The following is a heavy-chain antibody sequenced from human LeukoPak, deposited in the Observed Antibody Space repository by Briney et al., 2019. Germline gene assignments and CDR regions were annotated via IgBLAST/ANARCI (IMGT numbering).Heavy chain of an antibody. CDR1: GGSISSYY. J-gene: IGHJ4*02. Sequence: PSETLSLTCSVSGGSISSYYWSWIRQPPGKGLEWIGYIYYSGRTSYNPSLKSRVTISVDTSKNQFSLKLSSVTAADTAVYYCARGRGYYDFWSGYYSFDYWGQGTLVTVSS. CDR3: ARGRGYYDFWSGYYSFDY. D-gene: IGHD3-3*01. CDR2: IYYSGRT. V-gene: IGHV4-59*12.